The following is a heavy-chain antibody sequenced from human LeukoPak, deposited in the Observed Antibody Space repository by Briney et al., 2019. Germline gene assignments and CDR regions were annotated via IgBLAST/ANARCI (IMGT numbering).Heavy chain of an antibody. CDR3: ARGGRGYNHGFDY. Sequence: ASVKVSCKASGHTFTGYYMHWVRQAPGRGLEWMGRINPSSGGTNYAQKFQGRVTMTRDTSISTAYMELSRLRSDDTAVYYCARGGRGYNHGFDYWGQGTLVTVSS. V-gene: IGHV1-2*06. J-gene: IGHJ4*02. CDR1: GHTFTGYY. D-gene: IGHD5-24*01. CDR2: INPSSGGT.